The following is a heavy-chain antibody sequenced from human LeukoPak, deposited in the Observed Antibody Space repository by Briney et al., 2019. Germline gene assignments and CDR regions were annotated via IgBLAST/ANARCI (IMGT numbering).Heavy chain of an antibody. V-gene: IGHV4-59*08. CDR1: GGSISSYY. CDR3: ARHGFRGDGYNWAANWFDP. J-gene: IGHJ5*02. D-gene: IGHD5-24*01. Sequence: SETLSLTCTVSGGSISSYYWSWIRQPPGKGLEWIEYIYYSGSTNYNPSLKSRVTISVDTSKNQFSLKLSSVTAADTAVYYCARHGFRGDGYNWAANWFDPWGQGTLVTVSS. CDR2: IYYSGST.